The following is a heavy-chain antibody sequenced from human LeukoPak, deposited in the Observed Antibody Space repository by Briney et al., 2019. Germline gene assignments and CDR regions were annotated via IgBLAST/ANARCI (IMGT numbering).Heavy chain of an antibody. CDR2: ISFDGSNK. CDR3: AREELGSSLGFDP. D-gene: IGHD3-16*01. Sequence: GGSLRLSCTASGFSFSGHWMHWVRQPPGKGLEWVAVISFDGSNKYYADSVKGRFTISRDNSKNTLYLQMNSLRAEDTAVYYCAREELGSSLGFDPWGQGTLVTVSS. J-gene: IGHJ5*02. V-gene: IGHV3-30-3*01. CDR1: GFSFSGHW.